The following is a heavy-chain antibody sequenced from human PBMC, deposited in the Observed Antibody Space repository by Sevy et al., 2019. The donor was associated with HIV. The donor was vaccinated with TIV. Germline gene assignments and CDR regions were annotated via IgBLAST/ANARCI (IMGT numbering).Heavy chain of an antibody. D-gene: IGHD5-12*01. CDR3: VRFSNLVFLMVAPTPRWAFDV. CDR1: GGSIRSTSHY. J-gene: IGHJ3*01. Sequence: SETLSLTCTVSGGSIRSTSHYWGWIRQPPGKGLEWIGSVFYSGRTNYRWSLKSRLSISVDTSKNQFALDLRFVTAIDTAVCYCVRFSNLVFLMVAPTPRWAFDVWGQGAKVTVSS. CDR2: VFYSGRT. V-gene: IGHV4-39*01.